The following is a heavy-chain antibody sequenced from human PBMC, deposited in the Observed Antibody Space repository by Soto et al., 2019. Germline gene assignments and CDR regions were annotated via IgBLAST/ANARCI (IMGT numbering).Heavy chain of an antibody. CDR1: GFTFSRQA. CDR3: ATGFLGLCTGGNCPLDY. J-gene: IGHJ4*02. D-gene: IGHD2-15*01. V-gene: IGHV3-33*01. Sequence: QVQLVESGGGVVQPERSLRLSCAASGFTFSRQAMHWVRQAPGRGLEWVAVIWYHGIDKYYADSVKGRFTISRDNSKNTVYLQMNSLRGEDTAVYYCATGFLGLCTGGNCPLDYVGQGTLVTVSS. CDR2: IWYHGIDK.